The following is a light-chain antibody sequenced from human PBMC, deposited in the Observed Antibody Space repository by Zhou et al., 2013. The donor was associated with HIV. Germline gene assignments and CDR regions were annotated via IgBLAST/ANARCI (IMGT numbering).Light chain of an antibody. Sequence: DIQMTQSPSTLSASVGDRVTITCRASQSLTSWLAWYQQKPGKAPKLLIYKASTLESGVPSRFSGSGSETEFTLTISSLQPDDFATYYCQKXNVAPLTFGGGTKVEIK. CDR2: KAS. CDR1: QSLTSW. CDR3: QKXNVAPLT. V-gene: IGKV1-5*03. J-gene: IGKJ4*01.